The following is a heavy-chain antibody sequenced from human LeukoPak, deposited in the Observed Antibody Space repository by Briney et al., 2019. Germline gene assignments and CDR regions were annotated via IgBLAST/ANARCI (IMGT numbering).Heavy chain of an antibody. V-gene: IGHV3-23*01. CDR2: ISGSGDST. Sequence: GGTLRLSCAASGFTVSSNGMSWVRQAQGKGLEWVSAISGSGDSTYYADSVKGRFTISRDNSKNTLYLQMNSLRAEDTAVYYCAKQYSSDWNGLAEYFQHWGQGTLLTVSS. D-gene: IGHD6-19*01. CDR3: AKQYSSDWNGLAEYFQH. CDR1: GFTVSSNG. J-gene: IGHJ1*01.